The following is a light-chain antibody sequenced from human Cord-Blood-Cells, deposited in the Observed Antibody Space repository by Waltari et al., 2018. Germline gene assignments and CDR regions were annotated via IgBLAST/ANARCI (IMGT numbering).Light chain of an antibody. CDR2: AAS. J-gene: IGKJ1*01. CDR1: QSISSY. CDR3: QQSCSTPRT. V-gene: IGKV1-39*01. Sequence: DIQMTQSPSSLSASVGDRVTITCRASQSISSYLNWYQQKPGKAPKLLIYAASSLQSGVPSRFSGSGSGTDFTITISSLQPEDFATYYCQQSCSTPRTFGQGTKVEIK.